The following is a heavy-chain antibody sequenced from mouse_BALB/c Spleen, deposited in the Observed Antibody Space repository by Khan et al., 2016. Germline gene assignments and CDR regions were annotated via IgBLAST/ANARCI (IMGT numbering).Heavy chain of an antibody. CDR1: GFNIKDTY. D-gene: IGHD2-1*01. J-gene: IGHJ3*01. V-gene: IGHV14-3*02. CDR3: ARGGNYVELGN. CDR2: IDPANGNT. Sequence: MQLEESGAELVKPGASVKLSCTASGFNIKDTYMHWVTQRPEQGLEWIGRIDPANGNTKNDQKFQGKATITADTSSNTVYLHLSSLTSEDTAVYYCARGGNYVELGNWGQGTLVTVSA.